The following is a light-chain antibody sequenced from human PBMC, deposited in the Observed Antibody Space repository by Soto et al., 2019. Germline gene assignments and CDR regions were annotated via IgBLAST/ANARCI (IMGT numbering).Light chain of an antibody. J-gene: IGKJ1*01. Sequence: EIVMTQSPATLSVSPGERATLSCRASQSVSSNLAWYQKKPGQAPRLLIYGASTRATGIPARFSGSGSGTEFTLTISSLQSEDYAVYYCQQYNNWWTFGQGTKVEIQ. V-gene: IGKV3-15*01. CDR2: GAS. CDR3: QQYNNWWT. CDR1: QSVSSN.